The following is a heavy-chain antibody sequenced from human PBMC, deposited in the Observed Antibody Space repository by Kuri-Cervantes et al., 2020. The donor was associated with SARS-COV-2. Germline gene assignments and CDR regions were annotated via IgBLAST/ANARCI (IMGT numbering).Heavy chain of an antibody. CDR1: GYSFTSYW. Sequence: KVSCKGSGYSFTSYWISWVRQMPGKGLEWMGRIDPSDSYTNYSPSFQGHVTISADKSISTAYLQWSSLKASDTAMYYCARVVLDYDILTGYYLNDYWGQGTLVTVSS. CDR3: ARVVLDYDILTGYYLNDY. V-gene: IGHV5-10-1*01. CDR2: IDPSDSYT. D-gene: IGHD3-9*01. J-gene: IGHJ4*02.